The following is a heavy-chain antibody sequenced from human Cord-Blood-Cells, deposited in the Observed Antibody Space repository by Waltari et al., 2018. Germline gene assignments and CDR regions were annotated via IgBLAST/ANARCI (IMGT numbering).Heavy chain of an antibody. V-gene: IGHV1-69*04. D-gene: IGHD6-19*01. Sequence: QVQLVQSGAEVKKPGSSVKVSCKASGGTFSSYAISWVRQAPGQGLEWMGGIIPILVIANYAQKCQGRVTITADESTSTAYMELSSMRSEDTAVYYCARVYSSGWYYFDYWGQGTLVTVSS. J-gene: IGHJ4*02. CDR3: ARVYSSGWYYFDY. CDR2: IIPILVIA. CDR1: GGTFSSYA.